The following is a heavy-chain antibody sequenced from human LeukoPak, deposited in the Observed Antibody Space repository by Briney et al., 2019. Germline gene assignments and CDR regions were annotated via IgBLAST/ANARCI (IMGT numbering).Heavy chain of an antibody. CDR1: GFAFDNYA. CDR3: ARANSSSATRNFFDY. J-gene: IGHJ4*02. Sequence: GGSLRLSCAASGFAFDNYAMHWVRQGPGRGPEWVSDISWSSGTVDYADSVKGRFIISRDNAKNSLYLEMKDLRTEDTAFYYCARANSSSATRNFFDYWGQGTLVTVSS. D-gene: IGHD2/OR15-2a*01. V-gene: IGHV3-9*01. CDR2: ISWSSGTV.